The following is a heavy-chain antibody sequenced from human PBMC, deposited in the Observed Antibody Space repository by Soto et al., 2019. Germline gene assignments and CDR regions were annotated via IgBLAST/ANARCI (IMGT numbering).Heavy chain of an antibody. J-gene: IGHJ6*02. D-gene: IGHD4-17*01. CDR3: ARDIGPDYGDYEGHYYYYGMDV. CDR2: ISAYNGNT. V-gene: IGHV1-18*01. CDR1: GYTFTSYG. Sequence: QVQLVQSGAEVKKPGASVKVSCRASGYTFTSYGISWVRQAPGQGLEWMGWISAYNGNTNYAQKLQGRVTMTTDTPTSTAYMELRSLRSDDTAVYYCARDIGPDYGDYEGHYYYYGMDVWRQGTTVTVSS.